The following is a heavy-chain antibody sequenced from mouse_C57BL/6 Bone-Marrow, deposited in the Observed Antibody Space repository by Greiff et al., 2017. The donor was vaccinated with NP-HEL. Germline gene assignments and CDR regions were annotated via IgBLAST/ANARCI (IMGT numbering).Heavy chain of an antibody. CDR3: ARGRGGNYEGYYAMDY. D-gene: IGHD2-1*01. Sequence: QVTLKVSGPGILQSSQTLSLTCSFSGFSLSTSGMGVSWIRQPSGKGLEWLAHIYWDDDKRYNPSLKSRLTISKDTSRNQVFLKITSVDTADTATYYCARGRGGNYEGYYAMDYWGQGTSVTVSS. J-gene: IGHJ4*01. CDR1: GFSLSTSGMG. V-gene: IGHV8-12*01. CDR2: IYWDDDK.